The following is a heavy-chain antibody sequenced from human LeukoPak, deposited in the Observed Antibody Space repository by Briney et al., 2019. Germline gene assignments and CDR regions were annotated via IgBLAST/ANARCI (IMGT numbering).Heavy chain of an antibody. CDR2: IYYSGST. CDR3: ARVGYDYVWGSYRLDNWFDP. CDR1: GGSISSYY. V-gene: IGHV4-59*01. D-gene: IGHD3-16*02. Sequence: PSETLSLTCTVSGGSISSYYWSWIRQPPGKGLEWIGYIYYSGSTNYNPSLKSRVTISVDTSKNQFSLKLSSVTAADTAVYYCARVGYDYVWGSYRLDNWFDPWGQGTLVTVSS. J-gene: IGHJ5*02.